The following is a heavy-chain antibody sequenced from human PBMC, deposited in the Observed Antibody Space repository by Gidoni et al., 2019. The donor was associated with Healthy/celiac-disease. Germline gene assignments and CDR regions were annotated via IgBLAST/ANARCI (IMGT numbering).Heavy chain of an antibody. CDR3: ARVLTDCSGGSCSLDY. D-gene: IGHD2-15*01. Sequence: EVQLVESGGGLVQPGGSLRLSCAASGFTFSSYEMNWVRQAPGKGLEWVSYISSSGSTIYYADSVKGRFTISRDNAKNSLYLQMNSLRAEDTAVYYCARVLTDCSGGSCSLDYWGQGTLVTVSS. J-gene: IGHJ4*02. CDR2: ISSSGSTI. CDR1: GFTFSSYE. V-gene: IGHV3-48*03.